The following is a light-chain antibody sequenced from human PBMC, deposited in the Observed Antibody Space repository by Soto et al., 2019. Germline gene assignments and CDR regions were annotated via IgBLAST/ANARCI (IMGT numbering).Light chain of an antibody. CDR2: EDN. CDR3: QSYDSSNRGVV. V-gene: IGLV6-57*04. Sequence: NFMLTQPHSVSESPGKTVTISCTRSSGSIASNYVQWYQQRPGSAPTTVIYEDNQRPSGVPDRFSGSIDSSSNSASLTISGLKTDDEADYYCQSYDSSNRGVVFGGGTKLTVL. J-gene: IGLJ2*01. CDR1: SGSIASNY.